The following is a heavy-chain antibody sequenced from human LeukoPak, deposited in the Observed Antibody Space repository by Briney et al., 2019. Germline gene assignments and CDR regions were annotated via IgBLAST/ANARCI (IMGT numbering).Heavy chain of an antibody. CDR2: IFYTGTT. CDR3: ARGSDYYGSGSYLN. CDR1: GGSISISGYY. V-gene: IGHV4-39*07. J-gene: IGHJ4*02. D-gene: IGHD3-10*01. Sequence: SETLSLTCTVSGGSISISGYYWAWIRQPPGKGPEWIGSIFYTGTTYYNPSLKSRVTISVDTSKNQFSLKLSSVTAADTAVYYCARGSDYYGSGSYLNWGQGTLVTVSS.